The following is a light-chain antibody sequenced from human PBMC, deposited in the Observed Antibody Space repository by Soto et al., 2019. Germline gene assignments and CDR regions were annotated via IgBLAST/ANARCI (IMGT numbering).Light chain of an antibody. J-gene: IGKJ4*01. V-gene: IGKV1-9*01. Sequence: IRMTQSPSSLSASTGDKVIITCRPSQAVPNNMAWYQQKPGKPPKLLIYEESTLRSGVPSRFSGRRSRTQFTLTIDSLQPEDFATYFCQQVKTYPRTFGGGTKVDIK. CDR3: QQVKTYPRT. CDR2: EES. CDR1: QAVPNN.